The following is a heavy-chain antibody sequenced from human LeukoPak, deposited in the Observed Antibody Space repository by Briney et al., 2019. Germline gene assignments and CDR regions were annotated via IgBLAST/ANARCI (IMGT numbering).Heavy chain of an antibody. CDR1: GDSISGSTNY. CDR2: GYSSGNT. J-gene: IGHJ3*02. CDR3: ARDSTTYAFDI. D-gene: IGHD1-1*01. V-gene: IGHV4-39*07. Sequence: SETLSLTCTVSGDSISGSTNYWGWIRQPPGRGLEWIGSGYSSGNTFYNPSLKSRVTISVDTSKNQFSLKLSSVTAADTAVYYCARDSTTYAFDIWGQGTMVTVSS.